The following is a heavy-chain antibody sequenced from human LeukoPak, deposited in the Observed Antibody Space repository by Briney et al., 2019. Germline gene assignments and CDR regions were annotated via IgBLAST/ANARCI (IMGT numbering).Heavy chain of an antibody. D-gene: IGHD3-16*01. CDR1: GVFVSNNY. V-gene: IGHV3-66*02. CDR2: IYTSGIT. J-gene: IGHJ4*02. CDR3: GGYYVGKFDY. Sequence: GESLRLSCAASGVFVSNNYMCWVRQAPRQGLEWVSLIYTSGITKYTNSVKGRFTISRDNTKNTLYLQMNTLSAEDTAVYYCGGYYVGKFDYWGQGTLVTVSS.